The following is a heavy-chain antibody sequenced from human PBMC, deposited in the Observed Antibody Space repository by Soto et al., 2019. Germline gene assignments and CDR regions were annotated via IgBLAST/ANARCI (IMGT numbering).Heavy chain of an antibody. CDR3: AKEGPITNWYFDY. CDR2: ISYDGNVA. V-gene: IGHV3-30*18. D-gene: IGHD1-1*01. Sequence: YGMHWVRQAPGKGLEWVTVISYDGNVAYYADSVKGRFTSSRDNSKNTLYLQMNSLRTEDTAVYYCAKEGPITNWYFDYWGQGTLVTVSS. CDR1: YG. J-gene: IGHJ4*02.